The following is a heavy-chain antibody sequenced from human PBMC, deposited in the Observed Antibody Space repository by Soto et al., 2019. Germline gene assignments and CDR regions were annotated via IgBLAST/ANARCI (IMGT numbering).Heavy chain of an antibody. CDR1: GGTISSGGYY. CDR3: ARDHGYGDYQLAYNWFDP. D-gene: IGHD4-17*01. J-gene: IGHJ5*02. CDR2: IYYSGST. Sequence: PSETLSHTCTVSGGTISSGGYYLSWIRQHPGKGLEWIGYIYYSGSTYYNPSLKSRVTISVDTSKNQFSLKLSSVTAADTAVYYCARDHGYGDYQLAYNWFDPWGQGNLVTVSS. V-gene: IGHV4-31*03.